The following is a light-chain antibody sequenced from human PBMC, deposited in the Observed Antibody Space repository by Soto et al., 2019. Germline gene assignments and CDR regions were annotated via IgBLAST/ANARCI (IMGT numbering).Light chain of an antibody. CDR2: AAS. J-gene: IGKJ1*01. CDR3: QQSYSTPWT. CDR1: QSLGTY. V-gene: IGKV1-39*01. Sequence: DIQMTQSPSSLTASXGDGVTISXXASQSLGTYLNWYQHKPGKAPKIIIYAASFLQPGVPSGFSGSGSGTEFTLTISSLQPEDFATYYCQQSYSTPWTFGQGTKVDIK.